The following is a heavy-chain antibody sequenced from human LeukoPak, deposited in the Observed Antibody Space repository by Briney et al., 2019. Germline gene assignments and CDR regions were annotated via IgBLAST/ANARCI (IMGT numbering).Heavy chain of an antibody. CDR2: ISSSGSRI. J-gene: IGHJ4*02. Sequence: PGGSLRLSCAASGFTFRDYYMSWIRQAPGKGLEWVSYISSSGSRIYNADSVKGRFTISRDNAKNSLYLQMNSLRAEDTAVYYCAREVDCSGGRCYRGEFDYWGQGTLVTVSS. CDR3: AREVDCSGGRCYRGEFDY. CDR1: GFTFRDYY. D-gene: IGHD2-15*01. V-gene: IGHV3-11*04.